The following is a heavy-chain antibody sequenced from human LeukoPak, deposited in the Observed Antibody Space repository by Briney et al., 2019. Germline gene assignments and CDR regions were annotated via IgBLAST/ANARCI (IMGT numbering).Heavy chain of an antibody. CDR1: GFTISSYA. D-gene: IGHD3-10*01. Sequence: GGSLRLSCAASGFTISSYAMSWVRQAPGKGLEWVSAISGSGGSTYYADSVKGRFTISRDNSKNTLYLQMNSLRAEDTAVYYCDRYGSGRMDWFDPWGQGTLVTVSS. CDR2: ISGSGGST. V-gene: IGHV3-23*01. J-gene: IGHJ5*02. CDR3: DRYGSGRMDWFDP.